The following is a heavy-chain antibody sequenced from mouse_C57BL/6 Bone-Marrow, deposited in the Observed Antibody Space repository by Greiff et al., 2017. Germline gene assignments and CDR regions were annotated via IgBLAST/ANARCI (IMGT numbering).Heavy chain of an antibody. V-gene: IGHV1-52*01. CDR3: TRFPACYSNGGFAY. D-gene: IGHD2-5*01. Sequence: VQLQQPGAELVRPGSSVKLSCKASGYTFPSYWMYWVKQRPIQGLEWIGNIDPSDSETHYHQKFKDKATLTVDKPHSTAYLQISSLTSEDSAVYYRTRFPACYSNGGFAYWGQGTLVTVSA. J-gene: IGHJ3*01. CDR1: GYTFPSYW. CDR2: IDPSDSET.